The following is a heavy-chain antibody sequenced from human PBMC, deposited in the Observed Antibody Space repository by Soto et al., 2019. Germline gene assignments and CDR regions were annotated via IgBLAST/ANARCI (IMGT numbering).Heavy chain of an antibody. V-gene: IGHV3-30-3*01. CDR3: ARDLNIAAAGVNWFDP. CDR2: ISYDGSNK. J-gene: IGHJ5*02. D-gene: IGHD6-13*01. CDR1: GFTFSSYA. Sequence: GGSLRLSCAASGFTFSSYAMHWVRQAPGKGLEWVAVISYDGSNKYYADSVKGRFTISRDNSKNTLYLQMNSLRAEDTAVYYCARDLNIAAAGVNWFDPWGQGTLVTVSS.